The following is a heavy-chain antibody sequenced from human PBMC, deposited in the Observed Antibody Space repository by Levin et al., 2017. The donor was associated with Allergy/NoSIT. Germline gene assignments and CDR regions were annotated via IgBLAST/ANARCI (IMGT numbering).Heavy chain of an antibody. CDR2: ISWDGGST. CDR3: AKENSSGPLGYFQH. Sequence: PGGSLRLSCAASGFTFDDYTMHWVRQAPGKGLEWVSLISWDGGSTYYADSVKGRFTISRDNSKNSLYLQMNSLRTEDTALYYCAKENSSGPLGYFQHWGQGTLVTVSS. V-gene: IGHV3-43*01. D-gene: IGHD6-19*01. CDR1: GFTFDDYT. J-gene: IGHJ1*01.